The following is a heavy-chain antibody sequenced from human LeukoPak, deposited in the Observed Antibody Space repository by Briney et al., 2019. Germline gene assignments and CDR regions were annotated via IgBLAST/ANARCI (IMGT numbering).Heavy chain of an antibody. Sequence: TSETLSLTCTVSGGSISSGSYYWSWIRQPAGKGLEWIGRIYTSGSTNYNPSLKGRVTISVDTSKNQFSLKLSSVTAADTAVYYCARGIPRRAFDIWGQGTVVTVSS. CDR2: IYTSGST. CDR3: ARGIPRRAFDI. V-gene: IGHV4-61*02. CDR1: GGSISSGSYY. J-gene: IGHJ3*02.